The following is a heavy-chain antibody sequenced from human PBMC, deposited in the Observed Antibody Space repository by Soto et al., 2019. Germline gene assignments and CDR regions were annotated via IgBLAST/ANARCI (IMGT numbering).Heavy chain of an antibody. V-gene: IGHV4-4*02. J-gene: IGHJ4*02. CDR2: IYHSGIT. D-gene: IGHD5-12*01. Sequence: QVQLQESGPGLVKPSGTLSLTCAVSGGSISSSNWWSWVRQPPGKGLEWIGEIYHSGITNYNPSLKRRVTISVDKSKNQCSLKLTSVTAADTAVYYCAQVNSAYDPIDYWGQGTLVTVSS. CDR1: GGSISSSNW. CDR3: AQVNSAYDPIDY.